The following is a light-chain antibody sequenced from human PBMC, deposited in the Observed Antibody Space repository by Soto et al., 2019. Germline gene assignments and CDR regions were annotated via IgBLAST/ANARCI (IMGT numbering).Light chain of an antibody. CDR2: GNS. Sequence: QAVVTQPPSVSGAPGQRVTISCTGSSSNIGADYDVHWYQQLPGTAPKLLIYGNSNRPSGVPDRFSGSKSGTSASLAFTGLQAEDEADYYCQSYDRSLSAVFGGGTKLTVL. CDR3: QSYDRSLSAV. J-gene: IGLJ2*01. CDR1: SSNIGADYD. V-gene: IGLV1-40*01.